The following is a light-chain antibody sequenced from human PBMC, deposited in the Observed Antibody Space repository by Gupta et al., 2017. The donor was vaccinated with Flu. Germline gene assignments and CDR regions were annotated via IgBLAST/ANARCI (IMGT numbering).Light chain of an antibody. CDR1: SRHSNYA. Sequence: LTHPPSSAATLVAPIEPTCTLSSRHSNYADASHQQQPHKGPRYLMKLNSHGSHSTGDGMTVRSSSSSSGAERSITISSLQSEDEADYYWQTWGTGISQFGGGTKLTVL. J-gene: IGLJ3*02. CDR2: LNSHGSH. V-gene: IGLV4-69*01. CDR3: QTWGTGISQ.